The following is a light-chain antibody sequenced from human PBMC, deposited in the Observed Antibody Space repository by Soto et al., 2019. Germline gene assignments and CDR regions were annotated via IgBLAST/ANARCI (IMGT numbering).Light chain of an antibody. V-gene: IGKV1-5*03. CDR1: ESISNW. CDR3: QQYATYWT. CDR2: KAS. J-gene: IGKJ1*01. Sequence: DIQMTQSPSTLSASVGDRVIITCSASESISNWLAWYQQKPGKAPNLLIYKASSLKSGVPLRFSGSGSGTEFTLTINSLQPDDFATYYCQQYATYWTFGQGTKVEFK.